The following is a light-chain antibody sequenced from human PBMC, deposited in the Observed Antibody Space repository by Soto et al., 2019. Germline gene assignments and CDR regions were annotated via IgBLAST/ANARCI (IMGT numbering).Light chain of an antibody. J-gene: IGKJ1*01. CDR3: QQRSNWPLGT. Sequence: EILFAQFSAPPSFSPVERATLSRRASQSVSTSLAWYQQKPGQPPRLLISDASDRATGIPARFSGGGSGTDFNITISSLESEDSAVYYCQQRSNWPLGTFGQGTKVDIK. CDR1: QSVSTS. CDR2: DAS. V-gene: IGKV3-11*01.